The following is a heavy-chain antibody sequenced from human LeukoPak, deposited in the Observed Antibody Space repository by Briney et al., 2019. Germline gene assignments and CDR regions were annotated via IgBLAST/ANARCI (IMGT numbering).Heavy chain of an antibody. J-gene: IGHJ6*02. CDR1: GGSFSSYY. V-gene: IGHV4-34*01. D-gene: IGHD2-2*01. CDR3: ARADVGVPAAMVRYYYYYGMDV. Sequence: SETLSLTCAVYGGSFSSYYWSWIRQPPGKGLEWIGEINHSGSTNYNPSLKSRVTISVDTSKNQFSLKLSSVTAADTAVYYCARADVGVPAAMVRYYYYYGMDVWGQGTTVTVSS. CDR2: INHSGST.